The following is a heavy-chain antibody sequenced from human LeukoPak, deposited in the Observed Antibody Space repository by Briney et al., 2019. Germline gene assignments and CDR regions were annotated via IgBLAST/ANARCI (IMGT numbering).Heavy chain of an antibody. CDR2: IYYSGST. Sequence: PSQTLSPTCTVSGGSISSGDYYWSWIRQPPGKGLEWIGYIYYSGSTYYNPSPKSRVTISVDTSKNQFSLKLSSVTAADTAVYYCARSSGSYTLGAFDIWGQGTMVTVSS. CDR3: ARSSGSYTLGAFDI. V-gene: IGHV4-30-4*08. CDR1: GGSISSGDYY. D-gene: IGHD1-26*01. J-gene: IGHJ3*02.